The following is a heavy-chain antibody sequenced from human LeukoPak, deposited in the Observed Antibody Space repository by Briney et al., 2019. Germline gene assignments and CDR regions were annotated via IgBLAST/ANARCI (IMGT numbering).Heavy chain of an antibody. CDR3: ARFRPTYYYDSSGVFDY. V-gene: IGHV4-34*01. CDR2: INHSGST. CDR1: GGSFSGYY. Sequence: SETLSLTCAVYGGSFSGYYWSWIRQPPGKGLEWIGEINHSGSTNYNPSLKSRVTISVDTSKNQFSLKLSSVTAAETAVYYCARFRPTYYYDSSGVFDYWGQGTLVTVSS. J-gene: IGHJ4*02. D-gene: IGHD3-22*01.